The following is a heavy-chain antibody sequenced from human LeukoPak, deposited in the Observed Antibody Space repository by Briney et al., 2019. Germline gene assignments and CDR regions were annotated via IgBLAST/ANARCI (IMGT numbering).Heavy chain of an antibody. D-gene: IGHD4-11*01. CDR1: GFTFTRFW. V-gene: IGHV3-7*01. CDR3: SGRDDSRNPWDY. CDR2: IDPDGSHK. J-gene: IGHJ4*02. Sequence: GSLRLSSGASGFTFTRFWMNWVRQAPGRGLEWVANIDPDGSHKYYVDSVKGRFTISRDNAKNSVYLQMNSLRAEDTAVYYCSGRDDSRNPWDYWSQGTLASVSS.